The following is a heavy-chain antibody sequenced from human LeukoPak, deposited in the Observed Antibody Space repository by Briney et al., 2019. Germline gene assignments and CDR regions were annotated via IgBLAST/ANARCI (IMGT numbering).Heavy chain of an antibody. J-gene: IGHJ6*03. CDR3: ARGLRYYYYMDV. CDR2: MSPNSGNT. CDR1: GYTFTSHD. V-gene: IGHV1-8*03. Sequence: GASVKVSCKASGYTFTSHDINWVRQATGQGLEWMGWMSPNSGNTGYAQKFQGRVTITRNTSISTAYMELSSLRSEDTAVYYCARGLRYYYYMDVWGKGTTVTVSS.